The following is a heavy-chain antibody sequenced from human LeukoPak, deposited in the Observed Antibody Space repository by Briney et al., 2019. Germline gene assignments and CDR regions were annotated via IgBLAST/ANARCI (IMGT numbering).Heavy chain of an antibody. J-gene: IGHJ6*02. V-gene: IGHV1-69*04. CDR1: GGTFSSYA. CDR2: VIPILGIA. CDR3: ARAEGGSSWYYYYGMDV. Sequence: SVKVSCKASGGTFSSYAISWVRQAPGQGLEWMGRVIPILGIANYAQKFRGRVTITADKSTSTAYMELSSLRSEDTAVYYCARAEGGSSWYYYYGMDVWGQGTTVTVSS. D-gene: IGHD6-13*01.